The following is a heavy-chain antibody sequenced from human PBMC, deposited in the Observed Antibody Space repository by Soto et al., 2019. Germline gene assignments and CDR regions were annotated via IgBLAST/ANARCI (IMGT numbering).Heavy chain of an antibody. D-gene: IGHD1-20*01. J-gene: IGHJ6*02. CDR1: GYTFTSYY. CDR3: ARGGGIAHGMDV. V-gene: IGHV1-8*02. CDR2: MNPNSGNT. Sequence: ASVKVSCKASGYTFTSYYMHWVRQAPGQGLEWMGWMNPNSGNTGYAQKFQGRVTMTRNTSISTAYMELSSLRFEDTAVYYCARGGGIAHGMDVWGQGTTVTVSS.